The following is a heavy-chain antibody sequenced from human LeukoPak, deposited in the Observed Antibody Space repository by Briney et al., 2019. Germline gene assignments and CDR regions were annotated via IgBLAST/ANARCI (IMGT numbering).Heavy chain of an antibody. D-gene: IGHD6-13*01. Sequence: SETLSLTCTVSGGSISSYYWSWIRQPPGKGLEWIGYIYYSGSTNYNPSLKSRVTISVDTSKNQFSLKLSSVTAADTAVYYCARTSDASAVGGDDAFDVWGQGTMVTVSS. V-gene: IGHV4-59*01. CDR3: ARTSDASAVGGDDAFDV. CDR1: GGSISSYY. CDR2: IYYSGST. J-gene: IGHJ3*01.